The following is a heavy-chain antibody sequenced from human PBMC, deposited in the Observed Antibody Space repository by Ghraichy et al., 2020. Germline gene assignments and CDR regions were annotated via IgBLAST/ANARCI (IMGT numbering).Heavy chain of an antibody. CDR2: IYSGGTT. V-gene: IGHV3-53*01. D-gene: IGHD3-10*01. CDR1: GFTVSSSY. Sequence: GGSLRLSCAASGFTVSSSYMSWVRQAPGKGLEWVSVIYSGGTTYYADSVKGRFTISRDNSKNTLYLQMNSLRAEDTAVYYCARDSGYYGSGLFDYWGQGTLVTVSS. CDR3: ARDSGYYGSGLFDY. J-gene: IGHJ4*02.